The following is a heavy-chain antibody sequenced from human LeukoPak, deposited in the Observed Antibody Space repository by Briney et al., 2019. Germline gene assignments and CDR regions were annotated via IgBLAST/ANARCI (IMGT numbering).Heavy chain of an antibody. Sequence: VRSLPVSRAASGFTFSSFAFHWVRQAPGGGLEWVAVIPFDGTSKFYTDSVKGRFTISRDNSKNTLYLQMNSLRAEDTAVYHCARDPAMVVGMDVWGQGTTVTVSS. CDR2: IPFDGTSK. J-gene: IGHJ6*02. V-gene: IGHV3-30-3*01. D-gene: IGHD5-18*01. CDR3: ARDPAMVVGMDV. CDR1: GFTFSSFA.